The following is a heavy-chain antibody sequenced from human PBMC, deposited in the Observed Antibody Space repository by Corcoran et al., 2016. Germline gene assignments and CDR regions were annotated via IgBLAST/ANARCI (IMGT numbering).Heavy chain of an antibody. J-gene: IGHJ4*02. D-gene: IGHD3-10*01. Sequence: QVQLVESGGGVVQPGRSLRLSCAASGFTFSSYGMHWVRQAPGKGLEWVAVISYDGSNKYYADSVKGRFTISRDNSKNTLYLQMNSLRAEETAVYYCAKGGPRDYYGSGGFDYWGQGTLVTVSS. V-gene: IGHV3-30*18. CDR1: GFTFSSYG. CDR3: AKGGPRDYYGSGGFDY. CDR2: ISYDGSNK.